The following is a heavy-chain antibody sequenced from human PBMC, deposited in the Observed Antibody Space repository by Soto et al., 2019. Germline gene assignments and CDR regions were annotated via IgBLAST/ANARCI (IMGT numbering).Heavy chain of an antibody. J-gene: IGHJ3*02. CDR1: GASLYSDAYY. Sequence: QVQLRESGPGLVKPSQTLSLTCTVSGASLYSDAYYWSWIRQRPGKGLEWIGYIYYSGATYYKPSLEGRVTISLDTPKNHFSLKLSSVSAADTAVYYCARGGSRGDIFDIWGQGTMVTVSS. V-gene: IGHV4-31*03. D-gene: IGHD2-21*01. CDR2: IYYSGAT. CDR3: ARGGSRGDIFDI.